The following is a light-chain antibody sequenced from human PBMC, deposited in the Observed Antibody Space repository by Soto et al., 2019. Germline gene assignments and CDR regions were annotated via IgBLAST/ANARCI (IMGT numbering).Light chain of an antibody. V-gene: IGLV2-14*03. CDR2: DVT. CDR1: SSDVGGYNY. Sequence: QSVLTQPVSVSGSPGQSITISCTGTSSDVGGYNYVSWYQHHPGKAPKLIIYDVTNRPSGVSNPFSGSKSGNTASLTISGLQPEDEADYYCSSYTTSNTRQIVFGTGTKVT. CDR3: SSYTTSNTRQIV. J-gene: IGLJ1*01.